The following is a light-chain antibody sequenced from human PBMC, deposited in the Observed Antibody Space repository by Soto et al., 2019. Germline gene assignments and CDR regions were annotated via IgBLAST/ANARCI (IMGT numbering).Light chain of an antibody. V-gene: IGKV3-15*01. Sequence: EIVMTQSPATLSVSPGERATLSCRASQSVSSYLAWYQQKPGQAPRLLIYGASTRATGIPARFSGRGSGTEFTLTISSLQSEDCAVYYCQQCNDWPHTFGQGTKLEIK. J-gene: IGKJ2*01. CDR2: GAS. CDR1: QSVSSY. CDR3: QQCNDWPHT.